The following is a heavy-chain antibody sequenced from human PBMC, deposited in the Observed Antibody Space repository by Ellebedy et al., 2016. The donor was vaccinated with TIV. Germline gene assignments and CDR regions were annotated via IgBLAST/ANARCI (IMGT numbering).Heavy chain of an antibody. CDR1: GGSISSYY. CDR3: ARRLVVVPAARRSWFNP. Sequence: SETLSLXXTVSGGSISSYYWSWIRQPPGKGLEWIGEINHSGSTNYNPSLKSRVTISVDTSKNQFSLKLSSVTAADTAVYYCARRLVVVPAARRSWFNPWGQGTLVTVSS. D-gene: IGHD2-2*01. CDR2: INHSGST. V-gene: IGHV4-34*01. J-gene: IGHJ5*02.